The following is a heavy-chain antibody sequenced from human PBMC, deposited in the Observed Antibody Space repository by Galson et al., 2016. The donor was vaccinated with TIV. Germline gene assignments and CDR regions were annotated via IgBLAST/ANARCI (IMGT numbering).Heavy chain of an antibody. Sequence: SLRLSCAASGFTFSTYAMNWVRQAPGKGLEWVSCIVGTGGTTYYADSVKGRFTISRDNSKNTLYLQMNSLRAEDTAVYYCAKRKNYGGDAFDLWGQGTLVTVSS. CDR2: IVGTGGTT. V-gene: IGHV3-23*01. CDR3: AKRKNYGGDAFDL. CDR1: GFTFSTYA. J-gene: IGHJ3*01. D-gene: IGHD4-23*01.